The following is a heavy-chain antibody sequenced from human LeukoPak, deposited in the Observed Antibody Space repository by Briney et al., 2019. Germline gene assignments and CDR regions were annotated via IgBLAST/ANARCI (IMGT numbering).Heavy chain of an antibody. V-gene: IGHV3-23*01. D-gene: IGHD6-13*01. CDR3: AKRPDSYSSSYHFGY. Sequence: GGSLRLSCEASGFTFCAYAMSLVRQAPEKGLEWVSGISGSGGSTYSADSVQGRYTISRDNSKNTLYLQMNSLRAEDTAVYYCAKRPDSYSSSYHFGYWGQGTLVTVSS. CDR2: ISGSGGST. CDR1: GFTFCAYA. J-gene: IGHJ4*02.